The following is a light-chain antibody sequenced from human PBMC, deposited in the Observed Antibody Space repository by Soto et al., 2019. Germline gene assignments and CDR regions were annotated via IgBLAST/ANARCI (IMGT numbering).Light chain of an antibody. CDR1: QNIGNS. Sequence: EIVLTQSPDTLSLSPGDRATLSCRSSQNIGNSVAWYQQKPGQAPRLLIYDVSNRAAGVTDRFSGSGSGTDYTLTISSLEPEDFAVYSCQQRSKWPLTFGGGTNIEIK. CDR3: QQRSKWPLT. J-gene: IGKJ4*01. V-gene: IGKV3-11*01. CDR2: DVS.